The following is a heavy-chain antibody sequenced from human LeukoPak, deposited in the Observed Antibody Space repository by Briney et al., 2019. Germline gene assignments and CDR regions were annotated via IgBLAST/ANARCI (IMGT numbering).Heavy chain of an antibody. V-gene: IGHV4-59*12. Sequence: SGGSLSDXXXXXIRQXPGKXXXXXGYIYYSGIVNYNPSLKTRVTISVDTSKNQFSLKLSSVTAADTAVYYCARAGSTSPLVRRSDYWGQGTLVTVSS. CDR1: GGSLSDXX. D-gene: IGHD2-2*01. CDR3: ARAGSTSPLVRRSDY. CDR2: IYYSGIV. J-gene: IGHJ4*02.